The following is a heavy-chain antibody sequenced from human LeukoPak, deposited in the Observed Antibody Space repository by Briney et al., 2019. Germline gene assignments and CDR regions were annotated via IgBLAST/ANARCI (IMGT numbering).Heavy chain of an antibody. Sequence: ASVKVSCKASGYTFTGYYIHWVRQAPGQGREWMGWINPSSGGTNYAQKFQGRVTMTTDTSITTANMELSRLRSDDTAMYYCARGAVSGSLFSDYWGQGTLVTVSS. CDR3: ARGAVSGSLFSDY. D-gene: IGHD1-26*01. V-gene: IGHV1-2*02. J-gene: IGHJ4*02. CDR2: INPSSGGT. CDR1: GYTFTGYY.